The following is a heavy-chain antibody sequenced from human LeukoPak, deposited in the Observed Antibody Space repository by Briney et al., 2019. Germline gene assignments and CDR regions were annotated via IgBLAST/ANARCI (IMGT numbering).Heavy chain of an antibody. CDR2: INHSGST. V-gene: IGHV4-34*01. CDR3: ARLRPAASPWFDP. Sequence: SETLSLTCAVYGGSFSGYYWSWIRQPPGKGLEWIGEINHSGSTNYSPSLKSRVTISVDTSKNQFSLKLSSVTAADTAVYYCARLRPAASPWFDPWGQGTLVTVSS. J-gene: IGHJ5*02. D-gene: IGHD2-2*01. CDR1: GGSFSGYY.